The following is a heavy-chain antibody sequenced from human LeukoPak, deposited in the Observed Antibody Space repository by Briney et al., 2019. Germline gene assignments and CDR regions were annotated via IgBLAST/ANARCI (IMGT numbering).Heavy chain of an antibody. Sequence: GGSLRLSCTTSGFTFGDYDMTWFRQAPGKGLEWVAFIKSNAYGGTTDYAASVQGRFTISRDDFRSIAYLQMNSLKTEDTALYYCTREGSVAGTQDCDYWGQGTLVTVSS. CDR1: GFTFGDYD. J-gene: IGHJ4*02. D-gene: IGHD6-19*01. CDR2: IKSNAYGGTT. V-gene: IGHV3-49*03. CDR3: TREGSVAGTQDCDY.